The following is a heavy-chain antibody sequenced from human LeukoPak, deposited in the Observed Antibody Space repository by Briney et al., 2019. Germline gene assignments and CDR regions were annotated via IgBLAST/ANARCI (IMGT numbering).Heavy chain of an antibody. CDR3: ARVEPYYYDSSGPVDY. J-gene: IGHJ4*02. CDR1: GFTFSSYW. V-gene: IGHV3-7*01. Sequence: GGSLRLSCAASGFTFSSYWMSWVRQAPGKGLEWVANIKQDGSEKYYVDSEKGRFTISRDNAKNSLYLQMNSLRAEDTAVYYCARVEPYYYDSSGPVDYWGQGTLVTVSS. CDR2: IKQDGSEK. D-gene: IGHD3-22*01.